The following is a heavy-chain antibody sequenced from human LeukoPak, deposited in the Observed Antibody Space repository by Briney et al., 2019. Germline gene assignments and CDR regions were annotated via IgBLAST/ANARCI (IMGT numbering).Heavy chain of an antibody. CDR2: IKPKTDGGTT. CDR3: TTLGAFDY. Sequence: KPGGSLRLSCAASGFTVSNAWMSWVRQAPGKGLEWVGRIKPKTDGGTTDYAAPVKGRFTISRDDSENTLYLQMNSLKTEDTAVYFCTTLGAFDYWGQGTLVTVSS. CDR1: GFTVSNAW. J-gene: IGHJ4*02. V-gene: IGHV3-15*01. D-gene: IGHD3-16*01.